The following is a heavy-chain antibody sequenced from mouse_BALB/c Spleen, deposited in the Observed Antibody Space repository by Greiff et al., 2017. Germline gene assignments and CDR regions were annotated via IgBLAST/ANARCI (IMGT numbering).Heavy chain of an antibody. CDR2: IWAGGST. D-gene: IGHD1-1*01. CDR1: GFSLTSYG. V-gene: IGHV2-9*02. J-gene: IGHJ2*01. Sequence: VKLMEPGPGLVAPSQSLSITCTVSGFSLTSYGVHWVRQPPGKGLEWLGVIWAGGSTNYNSALMSKMSISKDNSKSQVFLKMHSLQTDDTAMYYCSRGGTSTVGYWGQGTTLTVSS. CDR3: SRGGTSTVGY.